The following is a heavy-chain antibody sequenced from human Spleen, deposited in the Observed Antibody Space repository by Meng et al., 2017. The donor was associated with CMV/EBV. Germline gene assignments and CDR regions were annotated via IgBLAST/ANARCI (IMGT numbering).Heavy chain of an antibody. J-gene: IGHJ6*02. CDR3: ARDNARYCSTTSCHTSFGMDV. V-gene: IGHV3-48*04. Sequence: GESLKISCAASGFTFSTYWMSWVRQAPGKGLEWVSYISSSGSTIYYADSVKGRFTISRDNAKNSLYLQMNSLRAEDTAVYYCARDNARYCSTTSCHTSFGMDVWGQGTTVTVSS. D-gene: IGHD2-2*01. CDR2: ISSSGSTI. CDR1: GFTFSTYW.